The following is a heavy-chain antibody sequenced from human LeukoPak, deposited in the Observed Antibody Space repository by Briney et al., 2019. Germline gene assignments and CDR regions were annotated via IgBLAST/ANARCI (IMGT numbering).Heavy chain of an antibody. J-gene: IGHJ1*01. CDR1: GFTFSSYW. Sequence: PGGSLRLSCAAPGFTFSSYWMHWVRQAPGKGLVWVSRINSDGSSTSYADSVKGRFTISRDNAKNTLYLQMNSLRAEDTAVYYCARVAPEDRRPITEYFQHWGQGTLVTVSS. D-gene: IGHD1-14*01. CDR2: INSDGSST. V-gene: IGHV3-74*01. CDR3: ARVAPEDRRPITEYFQH.